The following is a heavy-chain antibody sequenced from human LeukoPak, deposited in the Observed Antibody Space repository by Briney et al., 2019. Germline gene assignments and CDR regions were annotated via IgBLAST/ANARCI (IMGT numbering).Heavy chain of an antibody. CDR3: ARGATVVTRAFDI. J-gene: IGHJ3*02. CDR2: ITTHNGNT. CDR1: GYTFTTYT. V-gene: IGHV1-18*01. D-gene: IGHD4-23*01. Sequence: ASVKVSCKASGYTFTTYTITWVRQAPGQGLQWMGWITTHNGNTDYAQKFQDRITMTTDTSTSTAYMELRSLRSDDTAVHYCARGATVVTRAFDIWSQGTIVTVSS.